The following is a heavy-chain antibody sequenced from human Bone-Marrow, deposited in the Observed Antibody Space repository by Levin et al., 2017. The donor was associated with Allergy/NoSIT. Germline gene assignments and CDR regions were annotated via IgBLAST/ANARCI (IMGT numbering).Heavy chain of an antibody. CDR1: GYTFTSYD. J-gene: IGHJ6*02. Sequence: GESLKISCKASGYTFTSYDINWVRQATGQGLEWMGWMNPNSGNTGYAQKFQGRVTMTRNTSISTAYMELSSLRSEDTAVYYCARGRHYCSSTSCYFNYYYGMDVWGQGTTVTVSS. CDR2: MNPNSGNT. D-gene: IGHD2-2*01. CDR3: ARGRHYCSSTSCYFNYYYGMDV. V-gene: IGHV1-8*01.